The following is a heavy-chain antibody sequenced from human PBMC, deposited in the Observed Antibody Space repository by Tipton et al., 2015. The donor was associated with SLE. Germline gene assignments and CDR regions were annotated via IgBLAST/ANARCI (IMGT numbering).Heavy chain of an antibody. J-gene: IGHJ1*01. CDR1: GGSINNSSYY. V-gene: IGHV4-39*07. Sequence: TLSLTCTVSGGSINNSSYYWAWIRQPPGKGLEWVGNLYYRGSTYYNPSLKSRVTISVDRSKNQFSLKVNSVTAADTAVYYCARDYKVTNPDQENFQYWGQGTLVTVSS. CDR3: ARDYKVTNPDQENFQY. D-gene: IGHD4-17*01. CDR2: LYYRGST.